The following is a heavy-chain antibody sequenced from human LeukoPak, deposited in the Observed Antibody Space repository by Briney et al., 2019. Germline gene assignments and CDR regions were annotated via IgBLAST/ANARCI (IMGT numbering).Heavy chain of an antibody. CDR1: GFTFDDYT. D-gene: IGHD2/OR15-2a*01. J-gene: IGHJ4*02. V-gene: IGHV3-43*01. CDR2: ISWDGGNT. Sequence: GGSLRLSCAASGFTFDDYTMHWVRQAPGKGLEWVSLISWDGGNTYYADSVKGRFTISRDNSKNSLYLQMNSLRTEDTALYYCAKGAVLLSPGYFDYWGQGTLVTVSS. CDR3: AKGAVLLSPGYFDY.